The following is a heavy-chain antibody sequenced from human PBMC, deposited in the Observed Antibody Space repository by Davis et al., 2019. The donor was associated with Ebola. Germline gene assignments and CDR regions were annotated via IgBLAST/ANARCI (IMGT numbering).Heavy chain of an antibody. J-gene: IGHJ6*02. V-gene: IGHV1-18*01. CDR1: GYTFTSYA. CDR2: ISAYNGNT. Sequence: ASVKVSCKASGYTFTSYAMHWVRQAPGQGLEWMGWISAYNGNTNYAQKLQGRVTMTTDTSTSTAYMELRSLRSDDTAVYYCARDSPIFGDYYGMDVWGQGTTVTVSS. D-gene: IGHD3-3*01. CDR3: ARDSPIFGDYYGMDV.